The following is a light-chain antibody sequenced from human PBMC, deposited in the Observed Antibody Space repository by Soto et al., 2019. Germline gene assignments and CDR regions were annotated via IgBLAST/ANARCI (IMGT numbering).Light chain of an antibody. CDR1: QSVSSSY. CDR2: GAS. CDR3: QQYGSSHMYT. J-gene: IGKJ2*01. Sequence: EIVLTQSPGTLSLSPGERATLSCRASQSVSSSYLAWYQQKPGQAPRLLIYGASSRATGIPDRFSGSGSGTDFTLTISRLEPEDFAVSYCQQYGSSHMYTFGQGTKLEIK. V-gene: IGKV3-20*01.